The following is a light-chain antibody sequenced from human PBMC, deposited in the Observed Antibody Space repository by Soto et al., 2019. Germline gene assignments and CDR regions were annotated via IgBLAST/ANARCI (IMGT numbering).Light chain of an antibody. V-gene: IGKV1-39*01. CDR1: QSISSY. Sequence: DIHITQSPSSLAASVGDRVTITCRASQSISSYLNWYQQKPGKAPKLLIYAASSLQSGVPSRFSGSGSGTDFTLTISSLQPEDFAIYYCQQTYTTPEITFGQGTRLENK. CDR3: QQTYTTPEIT. J-gene: IGKJ5*01. CDR2: AAS.